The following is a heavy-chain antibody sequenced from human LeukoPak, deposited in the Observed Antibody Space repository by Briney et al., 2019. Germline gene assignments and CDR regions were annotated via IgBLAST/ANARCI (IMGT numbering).Heavy chain of an antibody. Sequence: GGSLRLSYTACGLYHQYYRISWLRQAPGKGLEWVASIKQDGSEKNYVDSVKGRFTISRNNAKNSLYLQMNSLKVDNKAVYYFASDFRFAACNMAYFDSWGQGTLVTVSS. CDR2: IKQDGSEK. J-gene: IGHJ4*02. V-gene: IGHV3-7*04. CDR1: GLYHQYYR. D-gene: IGHD2/OR15-2a*01. CDR3: ASDFRFAACNMAYFDS.